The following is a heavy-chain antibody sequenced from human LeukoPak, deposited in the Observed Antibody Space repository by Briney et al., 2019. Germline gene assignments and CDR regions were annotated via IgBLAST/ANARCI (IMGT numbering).Heavy chain of an antibody. CDR1: GYSFPSYW. CDR2: IYPGDSDT. D-gene: IGHD3-22*01. Sequence: GESLKISCKGSGYSFPSYWIGWVRQMPGKGLEWMGIIYPGDSDTRYSPSFQGQVSISADKSISTAYLQWSSLKASDTAMYYCASAGENYYDSSGPFGFDIWGQGTMVTVSS. CDR3: ASAGENYYDSSGPFGFDI. V-gene: IGHV5-51*01. J-gene: IGHJ3*02.